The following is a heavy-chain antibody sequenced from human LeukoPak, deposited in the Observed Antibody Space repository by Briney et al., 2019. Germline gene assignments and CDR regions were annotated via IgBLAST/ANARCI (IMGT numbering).Heavy chain of an antibody. CDR2: IKQDGSEK. CDR1: GFTFSSYW. J-gene: IGHJ6*02. CDR3: AREELLGAYYYYGMDV. Sequence: GGSLRLSCAASGFTFSSYWMSWVRQAPGKGLEWVANIKQDGSEKYYVDSVKGRFTISRDNAKNSLYLQMNSLRAEDTAVYYCAREELLGAYYYYGMDVWGHGTTVTVSS. D-gene: IGHD1-26*01. V-gene: IGHV3-7*01.